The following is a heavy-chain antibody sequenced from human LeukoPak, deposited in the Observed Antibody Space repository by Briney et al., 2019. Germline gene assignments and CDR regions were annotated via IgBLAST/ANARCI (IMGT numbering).Heavy chain of an antibody. CDR2: ISWNSGSI. CDR1: GFTFYDYA. J-gene: IGHJ4*02. CDR3: AKGVLRGYTYGLDY. V-gene: IGHV3-9*01. Sequence: GGSLRLSCAASGFTFYDYAMHWVRQAPGKGLEWVSGISWNSGSIGYADSVKGRFTISRDNAKNSLYLQMNSLRAEDTALYHCAKGVLRGYTYGLDYWGQGTLVTVSS. D-gene: IGHD5-18*01.